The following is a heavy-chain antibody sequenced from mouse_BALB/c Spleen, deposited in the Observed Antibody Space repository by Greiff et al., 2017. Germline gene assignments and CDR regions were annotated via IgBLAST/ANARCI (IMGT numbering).Heavy chain of an antibody. D-gene: IGHD1-1*02. J-gene: IGHJ4*01. V-gene: IGHV5-17*02. Sequence: EVMLVESGGGLVQPGGSRKLSCAASGFTFSSFGMHWVRQAPEKGLEWVAYISSGSSTIYYADTVKGRFTISRDNPKNTLFLQMTSLRSEDTAMYYCARPLWDYIYAMDYWGQGTSVTVSS. CDR1: GFTFSSFG. CDR3: ARPLWDYIYAMDY. CDR2: ISSGSSTI.